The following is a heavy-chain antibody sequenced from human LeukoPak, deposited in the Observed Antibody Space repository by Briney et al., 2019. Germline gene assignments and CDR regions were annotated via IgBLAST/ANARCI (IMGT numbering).Heavy chain of an antibody. Sequence: GGSLRLSCAASGFALSSHWMTWVRQVPGRGPEWVANVNRDGSETYYLDSVKGRFTISKDNAKNSLYLQMNSLRAEDTALYHWAKNNGMDVGGQGTRVIVS. V-gene: IGHV3-7*03. J-gene: IGHJ6*02. CDR2: VNRDGSET. CDR3: AKNNGMDV. CDR1: GFALSSHW.